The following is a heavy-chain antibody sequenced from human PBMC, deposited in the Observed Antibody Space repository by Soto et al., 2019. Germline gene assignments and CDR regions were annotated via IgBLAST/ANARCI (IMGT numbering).Heavy chain of an antibody. CDR1: GFTFSSYG. Sequence: QVQLVESGGGVVQPGRSLRLSCAASGFTFSSYGMHWVRQAPGKGLEWVAVIWYDGSNKYYEDSVKGRFTISRDNSKNSLYLQVNSLRAEDTAVYYCARPKPGGRFLEFDYWGQGTLVTVSS. J-gene: IGHJ4*02. CDR3: ARPKPGGRFLEFDY. D-gene: IGHD3-3*01. CDR2: IWYDGSNK. V-gene: IGHV3-33*01.